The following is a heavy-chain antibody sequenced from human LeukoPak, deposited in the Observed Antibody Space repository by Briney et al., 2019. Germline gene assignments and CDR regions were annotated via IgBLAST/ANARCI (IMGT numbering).Heavy chain of an antibody. Sequence: AGGSLRLSCAASGFTFSCYSMSWVRQAPGKGLEWVSSISSSSSYIYYADSVKGRFTISRDNAKNSLYLQMNSLRAEDTAVYYCAREGIAAAGTYYYYGMDVWGKGTTVTVSS. D-gene: IGHD6-13*01. CDR3: AREGIAAAGTYYYYGMDV. V-gene: IGHV3-21*01. CDR1: GFTFSCYS. CDR2: ISSSSSYI. J-gene: IGHJ6*04.